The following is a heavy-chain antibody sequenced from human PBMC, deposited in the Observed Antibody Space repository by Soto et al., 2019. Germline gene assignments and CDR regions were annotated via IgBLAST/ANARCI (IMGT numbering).Heavy chain of an antibody. CDR3: ARSRYTGTYSGRFLDY. CDR2: TSYDGNNE. J-gene: IGHJ4*02. V-gene: IGHV3-30*03. D-gene: IGHD1-26*01. CDR1: GFTFSNYA. Sequence: GGSLRLSCAASGFTFSNYAMHWVRQAPGKGLEWVALTSYDGNNEYYTDSVKGRFTISRDNSKNTLFLQMNSPRPEDTAMYFCARSRYTGTYSGRFLDYWGQGSLVTVSS.